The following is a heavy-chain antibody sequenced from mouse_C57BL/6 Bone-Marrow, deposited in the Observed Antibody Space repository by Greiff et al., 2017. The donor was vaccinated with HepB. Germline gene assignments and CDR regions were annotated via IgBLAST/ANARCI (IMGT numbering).Heavy chain of an antibody. J-gene: IGHJ4*01. D-gene: IGHD1-1*01. CDR2: IYPGSGST. CDR3: AREIYYYGRVSMDD. Sequence: VQLQQPGAELVKPGASVKMSCKASGYTFTSYWITWVKQRPGQGLEWIGDIYPGSGSTNYNEKFKSKATLTVDTSSSTAYMQLSSLTSEDSAVYYCAREIYYYGRVSMDDWGQGTSVTVSS. CDR1: GYTFTSYW. V-gene: IGHV1-55*01.